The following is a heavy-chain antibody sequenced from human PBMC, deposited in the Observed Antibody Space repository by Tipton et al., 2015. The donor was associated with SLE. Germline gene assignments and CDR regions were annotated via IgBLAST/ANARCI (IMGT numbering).Heavy chain of an antibody. V-gene: IGHV4-59*11. CDR2: IYYSGST. D-gene: IGHD1-7*01. Sequence: TLSLTCTVSGGSISSHYWSWIRQPPGKGLEWIGYIYYSGSTNYNPSLKSRVTISVDTSKNQFSLKLSSVTAADTAVYYCAREVGTGTRYYYGMDVWGQGTTVTVSS. CDR3: AREVGTGTRYYYGMDV. J-gene: IGHJ6*02. CDR1: GGSISSHY.